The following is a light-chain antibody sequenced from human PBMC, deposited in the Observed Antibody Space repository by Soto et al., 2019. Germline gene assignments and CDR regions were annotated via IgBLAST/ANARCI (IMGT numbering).Light chain of an antibody. CDR3: QHYNSYSEA. CDR2: KAS. Sequence: DIQMTQSPSTLSGSVGDRVTITCRASQTISSWLAWYRQKPGKAPKLLIYKASTLKSGVPSRFSGSGSGTEFTLTISSVQPDDFATYYCQHYNSYSEAFGQGTKVDIK. J-gene: IGKJ1*01. CDR1: QTISSW. V-gene: IGKV1-5*03.